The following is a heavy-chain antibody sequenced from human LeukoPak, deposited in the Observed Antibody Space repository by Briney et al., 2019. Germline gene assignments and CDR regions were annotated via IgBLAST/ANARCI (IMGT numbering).Heavy chain of an antibody. CDR2: IRQDGSEK. D-gene: IGHD1-26*01. CDR3: ARLVEWELLPKSRYFDY. J-gene: IGHJ4*02. CDR1: GFTFSSYW. V-gene: IGHV3-7*01. Sequence: GGSLRLSCAASGFTFSSYWMSWVRQAPGKGLEWVANIRQDGSEKYYVDSVKGRFTISRDNAKISLYLQMNSLRAEDTAVYYCARLVEWELLPKSRYFDYWGQGTLVTVSS.